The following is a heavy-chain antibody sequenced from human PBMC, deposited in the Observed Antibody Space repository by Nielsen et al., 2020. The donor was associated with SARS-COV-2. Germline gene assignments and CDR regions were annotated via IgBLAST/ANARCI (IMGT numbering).Heavy chain of an antibody. D-gene: IGHD6-13*01. CDR2: IYYSGST. CDR3: ARRCDADSSSWYCFDY. J-gene: IGHJ4*02. V-gene: IGHV4-39*01. Sequence: WIRQPPGKGLEWIGSIYYSGSTYYNPSLKSRVTISVDTSKNQFSLKLSSVTAADTAVYYCARRCDADSSSWYCFDYWGQGTLVTVSS.